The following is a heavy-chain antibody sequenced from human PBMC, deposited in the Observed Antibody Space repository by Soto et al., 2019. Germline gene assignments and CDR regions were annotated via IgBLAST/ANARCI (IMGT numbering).Heavy chain of an antibody. CDR2: ISGDGNVT. CDR1: GITLESYW. D-gene: IGHD1-26*01. CDR3: VRSIGRGFDP. J-gene: IGHJ5*02. Sequence: VRLVESGGGLVQPGGSLRLSCAVSGITLESYWMHWVRQVPGKGLVWVARISGDGNVTGYAGFVGGRFTVSRDNARDTVFLQLDSLRVEDTSVYYCVRSIGRGFDPWGQGTLVTVSS. V-gene: IGHV3-74*01.